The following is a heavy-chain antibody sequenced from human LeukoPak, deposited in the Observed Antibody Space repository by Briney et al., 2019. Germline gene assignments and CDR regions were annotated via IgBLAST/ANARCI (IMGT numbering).Heavy chain of an antibody. Sequence: ASVKVSCKASGYTFTSYDFNWVRQASGQGLEWMGWMNPNNGNTGYAKKFQGRVTMTRDTSISTAYMELRGLRSEDTAVYYCVRDGEGVAISVNYWFDPWGQGTLVTVSS. CDR1: GYTFTSYD. CDR2: MNPNNGNT. J-gene: IGHJ5*02. V-gene: IGHV1-8*01. D-gene: IGHD3-10*01. CDR3: VRDGEGVAISVNYWFDP.